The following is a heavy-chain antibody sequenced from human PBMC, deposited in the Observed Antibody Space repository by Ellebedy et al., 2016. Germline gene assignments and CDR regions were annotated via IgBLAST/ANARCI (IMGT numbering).Heavy chain of an antibody. CDR1: NGSFSDYI. CDR2: INHRGAT. D-gene: IGHD6-25*01. J-gene: IGHJ5*02. V-gene: IGHV4-34*01. Sequence: SETLSLXXGVSNGSFSDYIWSWIRQSPGKGLEWIGEINHRGATKYSPSLKSRVSMSIDTSKNQFSLRLASVTAADMGLYYCTRGPTQSGTSAWWFHPWGQGTLVTVSS. CDR3: TRGPTQSGTSAWWFHP.